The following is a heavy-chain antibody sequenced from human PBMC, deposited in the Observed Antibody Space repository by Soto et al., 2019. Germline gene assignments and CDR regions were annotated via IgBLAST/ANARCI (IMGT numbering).Heavy chain of an antibody. V-gene: IGHV1-69*01. J-gene: IGHJ4*02. CDR1: GGSFSSFS. Sequence: QVILAQSGAEVKKPGSSAKFSCKVSGGSFSSFSINWVRQAPGQRFEWMGGTIPILGTANFTQKFQDRVTFTADESTDTAYMTLSILTSEDTAFYYFTSFASNVYYPQNLYWGPGTQVSVSS. CDR2: TIPILGTA. CDR3: TSFASNVYYPQNLY. D-gene: IGHD3-22*01.